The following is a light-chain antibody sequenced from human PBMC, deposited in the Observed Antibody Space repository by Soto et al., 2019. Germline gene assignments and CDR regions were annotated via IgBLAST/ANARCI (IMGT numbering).Light chain of an antibody. CDR2: KAS. Sequence: DIQMTQSPSTLSASVGDRVTITCRASQSISTWVAWYQQKPGKAPKLLIYKASSLEGGVPSRFGGSGSGTLFNITISSLHPDDFATYYCQQYNTYPLTFGGGTTVDIK. V-gene: IGKV1-5*03. CDR3: QQYNTYPLT. CDR1: QSISTW. J-gene: IGKJ4*01.